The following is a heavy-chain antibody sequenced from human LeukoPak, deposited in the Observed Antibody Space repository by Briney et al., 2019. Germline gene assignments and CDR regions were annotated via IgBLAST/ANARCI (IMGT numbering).Heavy chain of an antibody. D-gene: IGHD3-3*01. CDR1: GYTFTSYG. Sequence: ASVKVSCKGSGYTFTSYGISWVRQAPGQGLEWMGWISAYNGNTNYAQKLQGRVTMTTDTSTSTAYMELRSLRSDDTAVYYCARDRRPTYYDFWSGQDAFDIWGQGTMVTVSS. J-gene: IGHJ3*02. CDR3: ARDRRPTYYDFWSGQDAFDI. V-gene: IGHV1-18*01. CDR2: ISAYNGNT.